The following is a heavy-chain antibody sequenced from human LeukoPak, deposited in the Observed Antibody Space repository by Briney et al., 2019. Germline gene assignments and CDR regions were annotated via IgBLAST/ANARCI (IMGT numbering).Heavy chain of an antibody. D-gene: IGHD6-19*01. V-gene: IGHV4-39*07. J-gene: IGHJ4*02. CDR2: IYYGGST. CDR3: ARYSGWHFDY. CDR1: GDSISGSSYY. Sequence: SETLSLTCTVSGDSISGSSYYWGWIRQPPGKGLEWIGNIYYGGSTYYNPSLKSRVTISVDTSKNQFSLKLSSVTAADTAVYYCARYSGWHFDYWGQGTLVTVSS.